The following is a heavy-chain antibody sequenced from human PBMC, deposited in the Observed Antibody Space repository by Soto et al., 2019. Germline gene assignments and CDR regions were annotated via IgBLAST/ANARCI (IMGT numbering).Heavy chain of an antibody. CDR2: ISYDGSNK. J-gene: IGHJ6*02. CDR3: ARIDGYNPLRYYYGMDV. Sequence: QVQLVESGGSVVQPGRSLRLSCAVSGFTFSSYAMHWVRQAPGKGLEWVAVISYDGSNKYYADSVKGRFTISRDNSKNTLYLQMNSLRAEDTAVYYCARIDGYNPLRYYYGMDVWGQGTTVTVSS. V-gene: IGHV3-30-3*01. D-gene: IGHD5-12*01. CDR1: GFTFSSYA.